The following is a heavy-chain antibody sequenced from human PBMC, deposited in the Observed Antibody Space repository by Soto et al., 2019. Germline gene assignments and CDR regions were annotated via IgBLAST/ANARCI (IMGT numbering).Heavy chain of an antibody. D-gene: IGHD6-19*01. J-gene: IGHJ3*02. V-gene: IGHV1-69*01. CDR1: GGTFSSYA. CDR3: ARERHSSGGYIDAVDI. CDR2: IIPIFGTA. Sequence: QVQLVQSGAAVKKPGSSVKVSCKASGGTFSSYAISWVRQAPGQGLEWMGGIIPIFGTANYAQKFQGRVMITADESTSRADMELSSLRSEDTAVYYGARERHSSGGYIDAVDIWGQGTMVTVSS.